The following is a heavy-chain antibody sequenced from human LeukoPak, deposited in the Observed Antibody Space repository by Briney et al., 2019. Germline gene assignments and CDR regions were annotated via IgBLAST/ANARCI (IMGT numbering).Heavy chain of an antibody. V-gene: IGHV5-51*01. CDR2: IYPGDCDT. CDR3: ARRRLYGYYLLDI. Sequence: GASLKISCKGSGYRFTSYWIGWVRQMPGKGREGMGIIYPGDCDTRYSPSFQGQVTISADKSKSPASLQPSSLQPAGPAVHYCARRRLYGYYLLDIWGQGTMVTVSS. CDR1: GYRFTSYW. D-gene: IGHD4-17*01. J-gene: IGHJ3*02.